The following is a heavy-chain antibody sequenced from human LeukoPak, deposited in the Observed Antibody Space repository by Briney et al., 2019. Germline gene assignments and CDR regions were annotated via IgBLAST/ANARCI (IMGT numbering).Heavy chain of an antibody. V-gene: IGHV3-23*01. Sequence: GGTLRLSCAASGFSFSSYGMSWVRQAPGKGLEWVSGISGSGASTYYADSVKGRFTISRDNSKNTLHLQMNSLRAEDTAVYYCAKDRSRYDSSAYDFDYWGQGTLVTVSS. CDR3: AKDRSRYDSSAYDFDY. D-gene: IGHD3-22*01. CDR1: GFSFSSYG. J-gene: IGHJ4*02. CDR2: ISGSGAST.